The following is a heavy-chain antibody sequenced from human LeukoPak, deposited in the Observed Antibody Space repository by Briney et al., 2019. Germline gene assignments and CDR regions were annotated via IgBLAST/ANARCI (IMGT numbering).Heavy chain of an antibody. CDR1: GVTLNSVW. J-gene: IGHJ6*02. CDR3: TTKQSESRPYYYYGMDV. CDR2: IKTKTQGGTT. D-gene: IGHD3-3*01. Sequence: PGGSLRLSCAASGVTLNSVWMTWIRQAPGKGLEWVGRIKTKTQGGTTDYAAPVKGRFTISRDDSKNTLFLQMNNLTNEDTAVYYCTTKQSESRPYYYYGMDVWGQGTTVTVSS. V-gene: IGHV3-15*01.